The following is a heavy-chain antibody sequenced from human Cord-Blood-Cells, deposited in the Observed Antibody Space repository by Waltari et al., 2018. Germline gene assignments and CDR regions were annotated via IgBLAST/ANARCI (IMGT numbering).Heavy chain of an antibody. J-gene: IGHJ5*02. Sequence: QVQLQESGPGLVKPSETLSLTCAVSGYSLSSGYYWGWIRQPPGKGLEWTGSIYHSGSTYYNPSLKSRVTISVDTSKNQFSLKLSSVTAADTAVYYCASSQSHYSSSWYRSRDNWFDPWGQGTLVTVSS. CDR1: GYSLSSGYY. V-gene: IGHV4-38-2*01. CDR3: ASSQSHYSSSWYRSRDNWFDP. D-gene: IGHD6-13*01. CDR2: IYHSGST.